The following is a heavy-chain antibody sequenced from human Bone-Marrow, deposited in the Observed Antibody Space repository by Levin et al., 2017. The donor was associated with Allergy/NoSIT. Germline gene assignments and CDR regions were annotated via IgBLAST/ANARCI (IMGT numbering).Heavy chain of an antibody. D-gene: IGHD2-8*02. V-gene: IGHV4-61*01. J-gene: IGHJ6*02. CDR3: AKYPTGYYYAMDV. CDR1: GASVTNAIDY. CDR2: IYSSGST. Sequence: KSSETLSLTCTVSGASVTNAIDYWSWIRQSPGKGLEWIGYIYSSGSTNYNPSLKSRVTISLDTSKNQFSMKLTSVTPADTAVYYCAKYPTGYYYAMDVWGQGTTVTVSS.